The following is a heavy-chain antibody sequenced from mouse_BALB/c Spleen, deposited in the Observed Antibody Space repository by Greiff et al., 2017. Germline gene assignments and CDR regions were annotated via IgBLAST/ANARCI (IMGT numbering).Heavy chain of an antibody. CDR1: GYTFTSYT. CDR3: ARDDYDHYYAMDY. V-gene: IGHV1-4*02. J-gene: IGHJ4*01. D-gene: IGHD2-4*01. Sequence: VKLVESAAELARPGASVKMSCKASGYTFTSYTMHWVKQRPGQGLEWIGYINPSSGYTEYNQKFKDKTTLTADKSSSTAYMQLSSLTSEDSAVYYCARDDYDHYYAMDYWGQGTSVTVSS. CDR2: INPSSGYT.